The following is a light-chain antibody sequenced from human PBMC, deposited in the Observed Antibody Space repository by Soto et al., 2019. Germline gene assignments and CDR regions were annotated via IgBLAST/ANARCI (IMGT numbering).Light chain of an antibody. CDR3: RSSTTSVMLEL. CDR1: SSDVGAEDS. Sequence: QSALTQPASVSGSPGQSITISCTGTSSDVGAEDSVSWYQQHPGRAPKLVIYDVSHLPPGISNRFSGSKSGNTASLTISGLQAEDEADYYCRSSTTSVMLELFGTGTKVTVL. J-gene: IGLJ1*01. CDR2: DVS. V-gene: IGLV2-14*01.